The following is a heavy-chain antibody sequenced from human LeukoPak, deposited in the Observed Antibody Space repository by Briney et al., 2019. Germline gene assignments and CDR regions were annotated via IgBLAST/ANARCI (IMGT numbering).Heavy chain of an antibody. CDR2: ISYDGSNK. CDR3: TRELSGSSSRHFDY. J-gene: IGHJ4*02. V-gene: IGHV3-30*03. D-gene: IGHD2-15*01. Sequence: QPGGSLRLSCAASGFTFSSYGMHWVRQAPGKGLEWVAVISYDGSNKYYADSVKGRFTISRGNSKNTLYLQMNSLRAEDTAVYYCTRELSGSSSRHFDYWGQGTLVTVSS. CDR1: GFTFSSYG.